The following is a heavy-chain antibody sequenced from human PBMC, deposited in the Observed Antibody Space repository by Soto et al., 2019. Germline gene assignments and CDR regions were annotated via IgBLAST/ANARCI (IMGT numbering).Heavy chain of an antibody. CDR2: IYYSGST. D-gene: IGHD3-3*01. CDR1: GGSVSSGSYY. Sequence: PSETLSLTCTVSGGSVSSGSYYWSWIRQPPGKGLEWIGYIYYSGSTNYNPSLKSRVTISVDTSKNQFSLKLSSVTAADTAVYYCARVHYDFWSGYSNWFDPWGQGTLVTVSS. V-gene: IGHV4-61*01. CDR3: ARVHYDFWSGYSNWFDP. J-gene: IGHJ5*02.